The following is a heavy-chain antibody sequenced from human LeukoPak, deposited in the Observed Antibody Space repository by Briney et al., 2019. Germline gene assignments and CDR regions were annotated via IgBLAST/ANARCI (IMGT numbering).Heavy chain of an antibody. CDR2: INHSGST. V-gene: IGHV4-34*01. J-gene: IGHJ3*02. CDR1: GGSFSGYY. Sequence: SETLSLTCAVYGGSFSGYYWSWIRQPPGKGLEWIGEINHSGSTNYNPSLKSRVTISVDTSKNQFSLKLSSVTAADTAVYYCARGLMYYDILPGYTSADAFDIWGQGTMVTVSS. CDR3: ARGLMYYDILPGYTSADAFDI. D-gene: IGHD3-9*01.